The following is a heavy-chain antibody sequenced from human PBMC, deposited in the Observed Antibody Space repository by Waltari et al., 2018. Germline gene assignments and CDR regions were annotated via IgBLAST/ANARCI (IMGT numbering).Heavy chain of an antibody. J-gene: IGHJ3*02. CDR2: MNRDGSET. D-gene: IGHD6-13*01. V-gene: IGHV3-7*01. Sequence: EVQLVESGGGLVQPGGSLRLSCGGHGFTLRRFWLSWVRQDQGKGLDWVANMNRDGSETYYVDSVKGRFTISRDNAKNSLYLEMNTLRVEDTAIYYCARLSSSWNEKGAFDIWGQGTMVTVSS. CDR1: GFTLRRFW. CDR3: ARLSSSWNEKGAFDI.